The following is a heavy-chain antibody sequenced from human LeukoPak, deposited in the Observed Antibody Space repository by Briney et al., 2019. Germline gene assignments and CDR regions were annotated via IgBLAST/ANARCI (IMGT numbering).Heavy chain of an antibody. Sequence: PSETLSLTCAVYGGSFSGYYWRWIRQPPGKGLEWIGYIYYSGSTNYNPSLKSRVTISVDTSKNQFSLKLSSVTAADTAVYYCARGDELRYFDWLLGFDYWGQGTLVTVSS. CDR1: GGSFSGYY. V-gene: IGHV4-59*01. D-gene: IGHD3-9*01. CDR3: ARGDELRYFDWLLGFDY. J-gene: IGHJ4*02. CDR2: IYYSGST.